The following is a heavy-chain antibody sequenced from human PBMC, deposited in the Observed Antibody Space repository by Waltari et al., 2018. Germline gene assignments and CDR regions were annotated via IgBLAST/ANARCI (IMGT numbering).Heavy chain of an antibody. J-gene: IGHJ4*02. CDR1: GYSFSNYW. V-gene: IGHV5-51*03. CDR3: ARVVAAIGVPDY. CDR2: IYPGDSDT. Sequence: EVQLVQSGPEVKKSGESLKISCKGSGYSFSNYWTALVRQMPGKGLEWMGIIYPGDSDTRYSPSFQGQVTISADKSISTAYLQWSSLRASGSAMYYCARVVAAIGVPDYWGQGTQVTVSS. D-gene: IGHD2-15*01.